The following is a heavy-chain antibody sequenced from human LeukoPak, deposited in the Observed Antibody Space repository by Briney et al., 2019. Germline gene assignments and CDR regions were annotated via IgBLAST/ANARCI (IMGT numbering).Heavy chain of an antibody. CDR2: IIPIFGTA. Sequence: SVKVSCKASGGTFSSYAISWVRQAPGQGLEWMGGIIPIFGTANYAQRFQGRVTITADKSTSTAYMELSSLRSGDTAVYYCARSYYDILTGYHDYYFDYWGQGTPVTVSS. V-gene: IGHV1-69*06. CDR1: GGTFSSYA. D-gene: IGHD3-9*01. J-gene: IGHJ4*02. CDR3: ARSYYDILTGYHDYYFDY.